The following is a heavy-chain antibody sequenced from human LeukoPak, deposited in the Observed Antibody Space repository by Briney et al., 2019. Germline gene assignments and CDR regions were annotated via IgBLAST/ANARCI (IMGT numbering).Heavy chain of an antibody. CDR2: IIPIFGTA. CDR3: ARSIAAAPTNMV. CDR1: GGTFSSYA. Sequence: SVTVSCKASGGTFSSYAISWVRQAPGQGLEWMGGIIPIFGTANYAQKFQGRVTITADESTSTAYMELSSLRSEDTAVYYCARSIAAAPTNMVWGQGTMVTVSS. V-gene: IGHV1-69*13. J-gene: IGHJ3*01. D-gene: IGHD6-13*01.